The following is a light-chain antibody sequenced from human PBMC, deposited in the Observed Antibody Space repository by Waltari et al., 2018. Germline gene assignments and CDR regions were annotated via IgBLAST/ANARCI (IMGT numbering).Light chain of an antibody. J-gene: IGKJ4*01. CDR3: QQYYSTLT. V-gene: IGKV4-1*01. Sequence: QSVCYSSNNKNYLAWYRQKPGQPPKLLIYWASTRESGVPDRFSGSGSGTDFTLTISSLQAEEVAVYYCQQYYSTLTFGGGTKVEIK. CDR2: WAS. CDR1: QSVCYSSNNKNY.